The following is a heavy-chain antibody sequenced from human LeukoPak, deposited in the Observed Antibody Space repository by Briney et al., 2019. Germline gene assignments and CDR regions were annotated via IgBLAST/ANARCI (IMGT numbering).Heavy chain of an antibody. D-gene: IGHD5/OR15-5a*01. Sequence: GGSLRLSCAASGFTSSDYYMSWIRQAPGKGLEWVSYISSSGSTIYYADSVKGRFTISRDNAKNSLYLQMNSLRAEDTAVYYCAKDGSPARSTTHFDYWGQGTLVTVSS. CDR3: AKDGSPARSTTHFDY. CDR1: GFTSSDYY. J-gene: IGHJ4*02. CDR2: ISSSGSTI. V-gene: IGHV3-11*04.